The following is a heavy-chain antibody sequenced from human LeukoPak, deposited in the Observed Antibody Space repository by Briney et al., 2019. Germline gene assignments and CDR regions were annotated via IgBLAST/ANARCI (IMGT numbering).Heavy chain of an antibody. CDR3: AKNVLTGYYRLYYFDY. CDR2: ISGSGGST. CDR1: GFTFSSYA. Sequence: GGSLRLSCAVSGFTFSSYAMSWVRQAPGKGLEWVSAISGSGGSTYYADSVKGRFTISRDNSKNTLYLQMNSLRAEDTAVYYCAKNVLTGYYRLYYFDYWGQGTLVTVSS. V-gene: IGHV3-23*01. J-gene: IGHJ4*02. D-gene: IGHD3-9*01.